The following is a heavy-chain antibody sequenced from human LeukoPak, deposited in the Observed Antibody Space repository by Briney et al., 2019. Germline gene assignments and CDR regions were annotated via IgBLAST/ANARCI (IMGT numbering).Heavy chain of an antibody. CDR2: IHHSGST. D-gene: IGHD4-17*01. Sequence: SETLSLTCAVSSGSLSGYSWGWIRQAPGKGLDWIGEIHHSGSTTYNSSLKNRVTISLDKPKNQFSLILTSVTAADTAVYYCTRQSGTVTPIDYWDQGSLVTVSS. V-gene: IGHV4-34*01. CDR3: TRQSGTVTPIDY. CDR1: SGSLSGYS. J-gene: IGHJ4*02.